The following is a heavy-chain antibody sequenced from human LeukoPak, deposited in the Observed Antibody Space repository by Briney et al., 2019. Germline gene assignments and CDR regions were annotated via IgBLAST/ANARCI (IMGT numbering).Heavy chain of an antibody. CDR3: AADTGYYYDSSWLPGTRYYYGMDV. CDR1: GFTFTSSA. V-gene: IGHV1-58*02. CDR2: IVVGSRNT. Sequence: SVKVSCKASGFTFTSSAMQWVRQARGQRREWIGWIVVGSRNTNYAQKFQERVTITRDMSTSTAYMELSSLRCEDTAVYYCAADTGYYYDSSWLPGTRYYYGMDVWGQGTTVTVSS. D-gene: IGHD3-22*01. J-gene: IGHJ6*02.